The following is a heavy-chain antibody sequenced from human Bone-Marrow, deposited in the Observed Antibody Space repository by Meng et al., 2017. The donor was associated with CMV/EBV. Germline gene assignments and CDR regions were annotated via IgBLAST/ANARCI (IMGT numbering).Heavy chain of an antibody. CDR3: ARAEYFYDSSGLGRDPTYFDY. CDR1: GGSFSGYY. Sequence: SEPLSLTCAVYGGSFSGYYWSWIRQPPGKGLEWIGEINHSGSTNYNPSLKSRVTISVDTSKNQFSLKLSSVTAADTAVYYCARAEYFYDSSGLGRDPTYFDYWGRGTLVTVSS. J-gene: IGHJ4*02. V-gene: IGHV4-34*01. D-gene: IGHD3-22*01. CDR2: INHSGST.